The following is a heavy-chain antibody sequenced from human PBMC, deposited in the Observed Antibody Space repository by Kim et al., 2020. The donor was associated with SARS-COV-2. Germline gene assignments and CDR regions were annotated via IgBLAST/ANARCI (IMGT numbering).Heavy chain of an antibody. Sequence: SETLSLTCTVSGGSISSGGYYWSWIRQHPGKGLEWIGYIYYSGSTYYNPSLKSRVTISVDTSKNQFSLKLSSVTAADTAVYYCARIVKEWLTGVVYYFDYWGQGTLVTVSS. CDR3: ARIVKEWLTGVVYYFDY. CDR1: GGSISSGGYY. D-gene: IGHD5-12*01. V-gene: IGHV4-31*03. J-gene: IGHJ4*02. CDR2: IYYSGST.